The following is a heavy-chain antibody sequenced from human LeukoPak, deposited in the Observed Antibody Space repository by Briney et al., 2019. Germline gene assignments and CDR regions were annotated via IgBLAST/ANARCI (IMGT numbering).Heavy chain of an antibody. J-gene: IGHJ3*02. CDR2: INPNHGDT. CDR3: ARELGGLDAFDI. D-gene: IGHD3-10*01. Sequence: GASVKVSCKASGYTFTGYYMHWVRQAPGQGLEWMGWINPNHGDTNYAQKFQDRVSMTRDTSISTAYMHLSRLRSADTAVYYCARELGGLDAFDIWGQGTMVTVSS. V-gene: IGHV1-2*02. CDR1: GYTFTGYY.